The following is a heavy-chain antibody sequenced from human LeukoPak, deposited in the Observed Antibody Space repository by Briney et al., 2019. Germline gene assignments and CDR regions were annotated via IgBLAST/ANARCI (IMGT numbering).Heavy chain of an antibody. CDR2: IDRDGRVQ. V-gene: IGHV3-7*01. CDR1: GFTTHYW. D-gene: IGHD1-1*01. Sequence: PGGSLRLSCTASGFTTHYWLNWVRQSPGKGLEWVANIDRDGRVQHYVDSVEGRFTISRDSAKNSLALQMHSLRAEDTAVYYCTGGSDKVQSGEYYYYMDVWGTGTTVTVSS. CDR3: TGGSDKVQSGEYYYYMDV. J-gene: IGHJ6*03.